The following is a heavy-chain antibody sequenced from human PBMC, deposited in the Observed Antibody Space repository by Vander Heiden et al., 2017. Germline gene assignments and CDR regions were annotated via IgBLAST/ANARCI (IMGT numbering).Heavy chain of an antibody. Sequence: QVQLVESGGGVVQPGRSLRLSCAASGFTFRSYAMHWVRQAPGKGLEWVAVISYDGSNKYYADSVKGRFTISRDNSKNTLYLQMNSLRAEDTAVYYCASDSQYQLLFDYFDYWGQGTLVTVPS. CDR1: GFTFRSYA. V-gene: IGHV3-30-3*01. CDR2: ISYDGSNK. D-gene: IGHD2-2*01. CDR3: ASDSQYQLLFDYFDY. J-gene: IGHJ4*02.